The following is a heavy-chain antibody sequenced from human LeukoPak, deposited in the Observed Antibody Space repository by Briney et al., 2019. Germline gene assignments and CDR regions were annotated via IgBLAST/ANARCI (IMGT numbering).Heavy chain of an antibody. D-gene: IGHD2-2*01. CDR1: GIAFDEHG. CDR2: INWSGGST. J-gene: IGHJ4*02. CDR3: ARAPITSPFYFDY. Sequence: PGGSLRLSCTASGIAFDEHGMSWVRQVPGKGLEWVSGINWSGGSTGYADPLRGRFTISRDNAKNSLYLQMDSLRAEDTALYYCARAPITSPFYFDYWGQRTQVTVSS. V-gene: IGHV3-20*04.